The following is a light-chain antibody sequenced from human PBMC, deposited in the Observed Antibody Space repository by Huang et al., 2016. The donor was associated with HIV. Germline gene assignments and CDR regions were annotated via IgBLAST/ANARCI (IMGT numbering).Light chain of an antibody. CDR2: KAS. V-gene: IGKV1-5*03. CDR3: QQYSSWRT. Sequence: DIQMTQSPSTLSASVGDRVTITCRASQTITNWLAWYQQKPGKAPKLLIYKASTVETGVPSRFSDSGSGTEFTLTINSMQPDDFATYYCQQYSSWRTFGQGTKVE. J-gene: IGKJ1*01. CDR1: QTITNW.